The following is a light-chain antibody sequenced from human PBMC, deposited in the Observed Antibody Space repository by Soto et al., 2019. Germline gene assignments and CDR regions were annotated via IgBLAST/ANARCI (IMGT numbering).Light chain of an antibody. Sequence: EIVMTQSPATLSVSPGEGATLSCRASQNVYSNLAWYQQKPGQAPRLLIYDASNRATGIPARFSGSGSGTDFTLTISSLEPEDFAVYYCQQRSNWPSTFGGGTKVEIK. V-gene: IGKV3-11*01. CDR1: QNVYSN. CDR2: DAS. CDR3: QQRSNWPST. J-gene: IGKJ4*01.